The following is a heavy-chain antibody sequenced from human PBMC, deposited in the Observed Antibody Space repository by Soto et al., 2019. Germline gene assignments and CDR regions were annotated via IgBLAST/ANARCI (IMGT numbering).Heavy chain of an antibody. CDR3: ARAYDTTIASAY. CDR1: GYTFSRYW. D-gene: IGHD3-22*01. Sequence: EVQLVESGGDLVQPGGSLRLSCAASGYTFSRYWMYWVRQAAGKGLEWVSRINGDGTYTRYADSVKGRFTMSRDNTKSTLYLQMSALTVEDTAVYYCARAYDTTIASAYWGQGTLVTVSS. J-gene: IGHJ4*02. CDR2: INGDGTYT. V-gene: IGHV3-74*01.